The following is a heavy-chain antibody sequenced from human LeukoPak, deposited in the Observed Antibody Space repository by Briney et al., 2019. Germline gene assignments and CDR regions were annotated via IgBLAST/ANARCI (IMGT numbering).Heavy chain of an antibody. Sequence: GGSLRLSCVASGFTLSRFEMNWVRQAPGKGLEWISHISTGTYIAYTDSVKGRFTISRDNAKNSLFLQMNSLRAEDTAFYYCAKLLRDATIYDFWGHGALVTVSS. CDR2: ISTGTYI. V-gene: IGHV3-48*03. J-gene: IGHJ4*01. D-gene: IGHD4-23*01. CDR1: GFTLSRFE. CDR3: AKLLRDATIYDF.